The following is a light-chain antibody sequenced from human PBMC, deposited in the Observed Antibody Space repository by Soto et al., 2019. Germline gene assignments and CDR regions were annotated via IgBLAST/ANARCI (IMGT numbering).Light chain of an antibody. Sequence: QSALTQPASVSGSPGQSITISCTGTNSDVGTYNYVSWYQQHPGKAPKLMIYDVSSRPSGVSNRFSGSKSGNTASLTISGLQAEDDDDYYCSSYTSSSTVVFGGGTKLTVL. CDR1: NSDVGTYNY. CDR3: SSYTSSSTVV. V-gene: IGLV2-14*01. J-gene: IGLJ2*01. CDR2: DVS.